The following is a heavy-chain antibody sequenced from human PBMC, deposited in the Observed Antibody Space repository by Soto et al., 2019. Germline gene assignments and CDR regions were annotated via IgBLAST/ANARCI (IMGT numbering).Heavy chain of an antibody. CDR2: ISAYNGNT. CDR1: GYTFTSYG. CDR3: ARHDSSGYYYYFDY. V-gene: IGHV1-18*01. D-gene: IGHD3-22*01. J-gene: IGHJ4*02. Sequence: ASVKVSCKASGYTFTSYGISWVRQAPGQGLEWMGWISAYNGNTNYAQKLQGRVTMTTDTSTSTAYMELRSLRSDDTAVYYCARHDSSGYYYYFDYWAREPWSPSPQ.